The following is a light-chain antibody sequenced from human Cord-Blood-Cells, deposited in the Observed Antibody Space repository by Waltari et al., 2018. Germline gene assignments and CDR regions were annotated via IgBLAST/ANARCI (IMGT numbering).Light chain of an antibody. CDR2: AAS. V-gene: IGKV1-39*01. J-gene: IGKJ2*03. CDR3: QQSYSTPPS. Sequence: DSQMTHSPSSLSASVGDRVTITCRASQSISSYLNWYQQKPGKAPKLLIYAASSLQSGVPSRFSGSGSGTDFTLTISSLQPEDFATYYCQQSYSTPPSFGQGTKLEIK. CDR1: QSISSY.